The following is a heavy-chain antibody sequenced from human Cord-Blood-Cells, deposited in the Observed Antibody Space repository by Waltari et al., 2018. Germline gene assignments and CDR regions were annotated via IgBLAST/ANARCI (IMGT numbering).Heavy chain of an antibody. V-gene: IGHV1-18*01. CDR1: GYTFTSYG. D-gene: IGHD3-10*01. CDR2: ISAYNGNT. Sequence: QVQLVQSGAEVKKPGASVKVSCKASGYTFTSYGISWVRQAPGQGLEWMGWISAYNGNTNYAQKLQGRVTMNRDTATGTAYVGLRSLRSDDTAGYYCARRDGSGSYQYDYWGQGTLVTVSS. J-gene: IGHJ4*02. CDR3: ARRDGSGSYQYDY.